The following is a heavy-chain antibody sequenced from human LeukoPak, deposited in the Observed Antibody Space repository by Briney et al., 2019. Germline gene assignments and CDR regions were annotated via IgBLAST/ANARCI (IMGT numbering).Heavy chain of an antibody. Sequence: GGSLRLSCAASGFTFRTYAMHWVRQAPGKGLEWVAVISYDGSNKYYADSVKGRFTISRDNSKNTLFLHMNSLRADDTAIYFCAKDTPRGYNYGYFDYWGQGTLVTVSS. V-gene: IGHV3-30*04. CDR1: GFTFRTYA. CDR3: AKDTPRGYNYGYFDY. CDR2: ISYDGSNK. J-gene: IGHJ4*02. D-gene: IGHD5-18*01.